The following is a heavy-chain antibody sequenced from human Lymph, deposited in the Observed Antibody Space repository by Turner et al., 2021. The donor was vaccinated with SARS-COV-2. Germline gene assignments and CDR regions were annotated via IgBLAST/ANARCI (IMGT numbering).Heavy chain of an antibody. CDR2: RRQDESEK. Sequence: EVPLAESGGGLVQPGGSLRLPCAASGFTFSYYWMSWVREAPGKGLGWVANRRQDESEKYYVGSVKGRFTISRDNAKNSLFLQMNSLRAEDTAVYYCARMGSSSWYFDYWGQGTLVTVSS. V-gene: IGHV3-7*01. CDR3: ARMGSSSWYFDY. J-gene: IGHJ4*02. D-gene: IGHD1-26*01. CDR1: GFTFSYYW.